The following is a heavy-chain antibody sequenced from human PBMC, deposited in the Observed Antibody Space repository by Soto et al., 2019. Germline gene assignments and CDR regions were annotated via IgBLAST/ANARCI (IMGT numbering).Heavy chain of an antibody. CDR3: ARLSGITIFGVVKGTFDY. V-gene: IGHV4-34*01. CDR2: INHSGST. Sequence: SETLSLTCAVYGGSFSGYYWSWIRQPPGKGLEWIGEINHSGSTNYNPSLKSRVTISVDTSKNQFSLKLSSVTAADTAVYYCARLSGITIFGVVKGTFDYWGQGTLVTVSS. D-gene: IGHD3-3*01. CDR1: GGSFSGYY. J-gene: IGHJ4*02.